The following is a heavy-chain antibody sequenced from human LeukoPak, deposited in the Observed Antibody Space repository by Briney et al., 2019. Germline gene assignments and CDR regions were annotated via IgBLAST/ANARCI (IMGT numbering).Heavy chain of an antibody. J-gene: IGHJ4*02. CDR2: ISSSSSYI. V-gene: IGHV3-21*01. D-gene: IGHD6-19*01. CDR1: GFTFSSYS. Sequence: GGSLRFSCAASGFTFSSYSMNWVRQAPRKGLEWVSAISSSSSYIYYADSMKGRFTISRDNAKKSLYLQMNSLRAEDTAVYYCAKVPASSGWYTRFDYWGQGTLVTVSS. CDR3: AKVPASSGWYTRFDY.